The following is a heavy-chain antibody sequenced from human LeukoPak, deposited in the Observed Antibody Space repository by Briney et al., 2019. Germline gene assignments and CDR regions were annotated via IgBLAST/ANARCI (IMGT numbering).Heavy chain of an antibody. Sequence: PPGGSLRLSCAASGFTFDDYAMHWVRQAPGKGLEWVSGISWNSGSIGYADSVKGRFTISRDNAKNSLFLQMNSLRAEDTALYHCVRKISGSRSFDFWGQGTLVTVSS. V-gene: IGHV3-9*01. CDR1: GFTFDDYA. CDR3: VRKISGSRSFDF. J-gene: IGHJ4*02. D-gene: IGHD3-22*01. CDR2: ISWNSGSI.